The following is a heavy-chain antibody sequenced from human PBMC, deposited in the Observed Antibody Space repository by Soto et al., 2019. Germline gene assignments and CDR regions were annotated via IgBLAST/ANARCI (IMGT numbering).Heavy chain of an antibody. CDR1: GFTFNTFA. Sequence: QVQLVESGGGVVQPGRSLRLSCATSGFTFNTFAMHWVRQAPGKGLEWLAVISYDGSHKYYADSMKGRIIISRDNSKNTLYLQMKALRGEDTAVYYCARDRADGLRSSDWLCLDYWGQGTLVIVSS. J-gene: IGHJ4*02. V-gene: IGHV3-30-3*01. CDR2: ISYDGSHK. D-gene: IGHD3-9*01. CDR3: ARDRADGLRSSDWLCLDY.